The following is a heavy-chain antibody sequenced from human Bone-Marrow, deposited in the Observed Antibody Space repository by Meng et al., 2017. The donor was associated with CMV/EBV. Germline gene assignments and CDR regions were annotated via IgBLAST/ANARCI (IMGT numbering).Heavy chain of an antibody. D-gene: IGHD3-16*02. V-gene: IGHV3-30*04. CDR1: GFTFSRYS. CDR2: ISYDGSNQ. Sequence: GGSLRLSCAASGFTFSRYSMLWVRQGPGKGLEWVAVISYDGSNQYYADSVRGRFTISRDNAKNSLYLQMNSLRAEDTAVYYCARDPKRGLGSYHEWGQGTLVTVSS. J-gene: IGHJ4*02. CDR3: ARDPKRGLGSYHE.